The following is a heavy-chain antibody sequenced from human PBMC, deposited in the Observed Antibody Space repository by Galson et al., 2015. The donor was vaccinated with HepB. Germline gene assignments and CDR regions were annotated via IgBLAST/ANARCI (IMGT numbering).Heavy chain of an antibody. J-gene: IGHJ4*02. CDR2: ISSSSSYI. D-gene: IGHD6-19*01. CDR3: AREPEGGSGLNPFFDY. V-gene: IGHV3-21*01. CDR1: GFTFSSYS. Sequence: SLRLSCAASGFTFSSYSMNWVRQAPGKGLEWVSSISSSSSYIYYADSVKGRFTISRDNAKNSLYLQMNSLRAEDTAVYYCAREPEGGSGLNPFFDYWGQGTLVTVSS.